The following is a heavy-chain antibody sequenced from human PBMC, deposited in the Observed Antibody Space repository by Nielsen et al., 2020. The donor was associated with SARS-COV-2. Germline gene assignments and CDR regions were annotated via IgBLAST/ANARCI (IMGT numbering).Heavy chain of an antibody. CDR3: ASGDAYGGFDY. J-gene: IGHJ4*02. CDR2: IYPHDSDS. CDR1: GYTFTDHW. Sequence: GESLKISCRGSGYTFTDHWIGWVRQMPGKGLEWMAIIYPHDSDSRYSPSFQGQVTISADKSISTAYLQWSSLKASDTAMYYCASGDAYGGFDYWGQGTLVTVSS. V-gene: IGHV5-51*01. D-gene: IGHD3-10*01.